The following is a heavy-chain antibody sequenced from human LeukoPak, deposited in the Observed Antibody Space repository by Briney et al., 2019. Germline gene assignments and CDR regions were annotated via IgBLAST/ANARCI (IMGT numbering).Heavy chain of an antibody. D-gene: IGHD4-23*01. Sequence: GGSLRLSCAASGYTFSSYAMHWVRQAPGKGLEWVAVISYDGSNKYYADSVKGRFTISRDNSKNTLYLQMNSLRAEDTAVYYCARVGVTTVVRGLLIDYWGQGTLVTVSS. V-gene: IGHV3-30-3*01. CDR3: ARVGVTTVVRGLLIDY. CDR2: ISYDGSNK. CDR1: GYTFSSYA. J-gene: IGHJ4*02.